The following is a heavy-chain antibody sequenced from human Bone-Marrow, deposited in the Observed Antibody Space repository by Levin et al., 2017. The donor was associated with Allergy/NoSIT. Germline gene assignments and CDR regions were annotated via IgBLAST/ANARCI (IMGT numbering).Heavy chain of an antibody. J-gene: IGHJ4*02. CDR2: IKSKTNGGTT. CDR1: AFTFSNAW. CDR3: TTDVGGPLGY. V-gene: IGHV3-15*07. D-gene: IGHD1-26*01. Sequence: LSLTCAAPAFTFSNAWMNWVRPAPGKGLEWVGRIKSKTNGGTTDYAAPVKGRFTISRDDSINTLFLQMNSLKTEDTAVYYCTTDVGGPLGYWGQGTLVTVSS.